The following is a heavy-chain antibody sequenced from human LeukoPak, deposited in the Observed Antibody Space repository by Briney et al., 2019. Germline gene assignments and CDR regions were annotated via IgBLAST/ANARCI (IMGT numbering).Heavy chain of an antibody. V-gene: IGHV3-11*01. CDR1: GFTFSDYY. J-gene: IGHJ4*02. CDR2: ISSSGNTI. Sequence: GGSLRLSCAASGFTFSDYYMSWIRQAPGKGLEWVSYISSSGNTIHCADSVKGRFTISRDNAKNSLYLQMNSLRAEDTAVYYCARVGTITAAGTVDYWGQGTLVTVSS. D-gene: IGHD6-13*01. CDR3: ARVGTITAAGTVDY.